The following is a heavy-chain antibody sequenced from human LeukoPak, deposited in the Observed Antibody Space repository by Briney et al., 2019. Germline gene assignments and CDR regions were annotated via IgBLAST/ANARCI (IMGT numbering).Heavy chain of an antibody. D-gene: IGHD6-19*01. Sequence: SETLSLTCAVSGYSISSGYYWGWIRQPPVKGLEWIGYIYYSGSINYNPSLKSRVTISVDTSKNQFSLKLSSVTAADTAVYYCARELAVAGRYFDYSGQGTLVTVSS. CDR3: ARELAVAGRYFDY. CDR1: GYSISSGYY. J-gene: IGHJ4*02. CDR2: IYYSGSI. V-gene: IGHV4-38-2*02.